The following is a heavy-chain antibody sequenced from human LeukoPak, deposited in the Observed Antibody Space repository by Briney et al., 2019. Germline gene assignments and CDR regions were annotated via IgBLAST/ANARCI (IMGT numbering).Heavy chain of an antibody. CDR2: IYYSGST. J-gene: IGHJ3*02. V-gene: IGHV4-59*13. Sequence: PSETLSLTCTVSGGSISSYYWSWIRQPPGKGLEWIGYIYYSGSTNYNPSLKSRVTISVDTSKNQFSLKLSSVTAADTAVYYCAKDSNFWSGSEDAFDIWGQGTMVTVSS. CDR3: AKDSNFWSGSEDAFDI. D-gene: IGHD3-3*01. CDR1: GGSISSYY.